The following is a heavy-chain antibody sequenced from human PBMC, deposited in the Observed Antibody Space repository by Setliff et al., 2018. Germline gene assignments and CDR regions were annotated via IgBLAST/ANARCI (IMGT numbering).Heavy chain of an antibody. CDR3: ARFGGSCSSSSCYVSDL. CDR1: GYTFTNYG. Sequence: GASVKVSCKASGYTFTNYGFTWVRQAPGQGLEWMGMIITNTGKTSYPKKFQGRATMTTDTYTGTGYMELRSLTSDDTALYFCARFGGSCSSSSCYVSDLWGQGTMVTVSS. D-gene: IGHD2-2*01. J-gene: IGHJ3*01. V-gene: IGHV1-18*01. CDR2: IITNTGKT.